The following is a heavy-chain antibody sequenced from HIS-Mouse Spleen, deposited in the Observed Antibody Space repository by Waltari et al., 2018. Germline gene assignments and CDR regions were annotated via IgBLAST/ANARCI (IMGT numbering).Heavy chain of an antibody. CDR1: GGSISSSSYY. Sequence: QLQLQESGPGLVKPSETLSLTCPVSGGSISSSSYYWGWIRQPPGKGLEWIGSIYYSWGTYYNPTLKSRVTISVDTSKNQFSLKLSSVTAADTAVYYCARRTAAHDYWGQGTLVTVSS. CDR3: ARRTAAHDY. V-gene: IGHV4-39*01. D-gene: IGHD2-21*02. J-gene: IGHJ4*02. CDR2: IYYSWGT.